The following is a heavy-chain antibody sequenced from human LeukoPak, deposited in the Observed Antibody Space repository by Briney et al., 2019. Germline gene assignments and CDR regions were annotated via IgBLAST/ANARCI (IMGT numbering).Heavy chain of an antibody. Sequence: SETLSLTCTVSGGSISSSSYYWGWIRQPPGKGLEWIGNIYYSGSTYYNPSLKSRVTISVDTSKNQFSLKLSSVTAADTAVYYCARQSGSYGVYYYYMDVWGKGTTVTVSS. J-gene: IGHJ6*03. CDR2: IYYSGST. D-gene: IGHD1-26*01. CDR3: ARQSGSYGVYYYYMDV. V-gene: IGHV4-39*01. CDR1: GGSISSSSYY.